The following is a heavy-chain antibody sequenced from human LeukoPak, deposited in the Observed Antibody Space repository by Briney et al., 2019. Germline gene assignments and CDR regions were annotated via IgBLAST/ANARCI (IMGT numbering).Heavy chain of an antibody. D-gene: IGHD3-3*01. CDR1: GGSISSGGYY. CDR2: IYYSGST. CDR3: ARVGFWSGYYSFDY. J-gene: IGHJ4*02. Sequence: SETLSLTCTVSGGSISSGGYYWSWIRQHPGKGLEWIGYIYYSGSTYYNPSLKSRVTISVDTSKNQFSLKLSSVTAADTAVYYCARVGFWSGYYSFDYWDQGTLVTVSS. V-gene: IGHV4-31*03.